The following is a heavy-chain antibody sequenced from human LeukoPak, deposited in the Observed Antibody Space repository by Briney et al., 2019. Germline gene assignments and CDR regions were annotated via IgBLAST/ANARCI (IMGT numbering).Heavy chain of an antibody. D-gene: IGHD6-19*01. Sequence: GGSLRLSCAASGFTFSSYEMNWVRQAPGKGLEWVSYISSGSTIYDADSVKGRFTISRDNAKSSLYLQMNSLRAEDTAVYYCARESIAVAGAPFDYWGQGTLVTVFS. CDR1: GFTFSSYE. V-gene: IGHV3-48*03. J-gene: IGHJ4*02. CDR2: ISSGSTI. CDR3: ARESIAVAGAPFDY.